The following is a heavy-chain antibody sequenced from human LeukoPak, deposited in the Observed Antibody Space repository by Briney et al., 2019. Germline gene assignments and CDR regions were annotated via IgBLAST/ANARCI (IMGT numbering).Heavy chain of an antibody. CDR3: ARGSRYFDY. J-gene: IGHJ4*02. CDR1: GYTFTSDY. Sequence: TSVKVSCKASGYTFTSDYMHWVRQAPGQGLEWMGIINPSGGSMNYAQNFQGRVTMTRDTSTSTVYMELSSLTSEGTAVYYCARGSRYFDYWGQGTLVTVSS. V-gene: IGHV1-46*01. D-gene: IGHD3-10*01. CDR2: INPSGGSM.